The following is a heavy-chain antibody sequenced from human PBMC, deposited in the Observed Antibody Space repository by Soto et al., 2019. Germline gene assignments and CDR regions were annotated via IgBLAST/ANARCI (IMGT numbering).Heavy chain of an antibody. Sequence: GGSLRLSCTASGSSFGDYRVSWFRKAPGKGLEYVRFIRSKAYGGTTNYAASVRDRFTISRDDSKRIAYLQMNSLKTDDTALDYCTRGSGSYYAYFDYWGQGT. D-gene: IGHD1-26*01. V-gene: IGHV3-49*03. CDR1: GSSFGDYR. CDR2: IRSKAYGGTT. CDR3: TRGSGSYYAYFDY. J-gene: IGHJ4*02.